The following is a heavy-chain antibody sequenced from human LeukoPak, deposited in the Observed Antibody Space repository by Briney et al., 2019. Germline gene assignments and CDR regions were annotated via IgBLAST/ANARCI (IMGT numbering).Heavy chain of an antibody. Sequence: PSETRSLTCTVSGGSISSSSYYWCWIRQPPGKGLEWIGSIYHSGSTYYNPSLKSRVTISVDTSKNQFSLKLSSVTAADTAVYYCARGTTSGEVDYWGQGTLVTVSS. D-gene: IGHD3-10*01. CDR2: IYHSGST. V-gene: IGHV4-39*07. J-gene: IGHJ4*02. CDR3: ARGTTSGEVDY. CDR1: GGSISSSSYY.